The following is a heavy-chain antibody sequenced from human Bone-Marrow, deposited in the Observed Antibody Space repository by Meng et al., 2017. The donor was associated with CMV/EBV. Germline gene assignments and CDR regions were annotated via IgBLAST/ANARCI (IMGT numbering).Heavy chain of an antibody. Sequence: ASVKVSCKASGYTFTGYYMHWVRQAPGQGLEWMGWINPNSGGTNYAQKFQGRVTMTRDTSISTAYMELSSLRSEDTAVYYCAADPAESGYDSKAWGQGTLVTVSS. V-gene: IGHV1-2*02. CDR2: INPNSGGT. D-gene: IGHD5-12*01. CDR3: AADPAESGYDSKA. J-gene: IGHJ5*02. CDR1: GYTFTGYY.